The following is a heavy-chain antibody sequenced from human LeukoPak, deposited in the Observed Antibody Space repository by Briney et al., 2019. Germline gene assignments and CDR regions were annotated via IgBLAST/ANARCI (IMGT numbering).Heavy chain of an antibody. Sequence: SETLSLTCPVSGGSISNYYYWTWIRQPPGKGLEWIGEINHSGSSNYNPSLKSRVTTAVDTSKNQFSLNLRPVTAADTAVYYCARGLRDGGSYAMDVWGQGTTVTVYS. D-gene: IGHD2-21*01. J-gene: IGHJ6*02. CDR1: GGSISNYY. CDR2: INHSGSS. V-gene: IGHV4-34*01. CDR3: ARGLRDGGSYAMDV.